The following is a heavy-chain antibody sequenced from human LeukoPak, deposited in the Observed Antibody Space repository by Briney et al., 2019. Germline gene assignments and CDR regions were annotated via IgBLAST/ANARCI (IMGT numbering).Heavy chain of an antibody. CDR1: GYRFTKSW. CDR2: IYPDDSRT. CDR3: ARREGSGWYYFDY. Sequence: GESLKISCKGSGYRFTKSWIGWVRQMPGKGLEWLGIIYPDDSRTRYSPSFQGQVTMSVDKSISTAYLQWSSLKASDTAMYYCARREGSGWYYFDYWGQGTLVTVSS. V-gene: IGHV5-51*01. D-gene: IGHD6-19*01. J-gene: IGHJ4*02.